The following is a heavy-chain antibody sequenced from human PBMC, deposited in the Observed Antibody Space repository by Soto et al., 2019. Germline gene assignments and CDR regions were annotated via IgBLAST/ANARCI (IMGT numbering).Heavy chain of an antibody. CDR1: GYTCTSYG. Sequence: ASVKASCKASGYTCTSYGISWVRQAPGQGLEWMGWISAYNGNTNYAQKLQGRVTMTTDTSTSTAYMVLRSLRSDDTAVYYCARVSEEYYYCYGMDVWGQGTTVTVSS. J-gene: IGHJ6*02. V-gene: IGHV1-18*01. CDR3: ARVSEEYYYCYGMDV. CDR2: ISAYNGNT.